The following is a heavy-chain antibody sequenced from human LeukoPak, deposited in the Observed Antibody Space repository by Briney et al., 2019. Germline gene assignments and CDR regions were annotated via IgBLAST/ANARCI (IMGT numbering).Heavy chain of an antibody. CDR1: GGSISSYY. J-gene: IGHJ6*03. CDR2: IYYSGST. D-gene: IGHD3-22*01. CDR3: VRSSYYHDSSGYYYYYYYYMDV. V-gene: IGHV4-59*08. Sequence: PSETLSLTCTVSGGSISSYYWSWIRQPPGKGLEWIGYIYYSGSTNYNPSLKSRVTISVDTSKNQFSLKLSSVTAADTAVYYCVRSSYYHDSSGYYYYYYYYMDVWGKGTTVTVSS.